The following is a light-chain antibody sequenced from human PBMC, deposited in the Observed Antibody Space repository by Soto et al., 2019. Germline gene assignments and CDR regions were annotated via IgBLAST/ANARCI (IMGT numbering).Light chain of an antibody. CDR2: AVS. Sequence: DIQMTQSTSSVSASVGDRVTITCRASQGINNWLDWYQQKPGKAPELLIYAVSYLQSGVPSRFSGSGSGTDFTLTISSLPPEDFATYVGKQSSAFPHPFGGANKVEIK. CDR3: KQSSAFPHP. J-gene: IGKJ4*01. CDR1: QGINNW. V-gene: IGKV1-12*01.